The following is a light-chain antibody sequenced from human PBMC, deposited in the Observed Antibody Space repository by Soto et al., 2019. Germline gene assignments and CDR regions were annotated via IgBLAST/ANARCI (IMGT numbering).Light chain of an antibody. CDR3: CSYVGSSTFVFYV. J-gene: IGLJ1*01. CDR2: EGS. CDR1: SSDVGSYNL. V-gene: IGLV2-23*03. Sequence: QSALTQPASVSGSPGQSITISCTGTSSDVGSYNLVSWYQQHPGKAPKLMIYEGSKRPSGVSNRFSGSKSGNTASLAISGLQAEDEADYSCCSYVGSSTFVFYVFGTGTKVTVL.